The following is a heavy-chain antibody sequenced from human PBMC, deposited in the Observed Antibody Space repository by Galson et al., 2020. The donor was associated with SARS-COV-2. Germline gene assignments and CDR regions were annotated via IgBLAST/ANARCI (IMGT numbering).Heavy chain of an antibody. CDR1: GDSISSTNW. Sequence: SETLSLTCAVSGDSISSTNWWSWVRQPPGKGLEWIGEIYQSGNTIYNPSPASRLSISLDKSKNHFYLKLSSVTAADTGVYYCAREISRGSGSWYGAIDYWGEGTLVTVSS. CDR3: AREISRGSGSWYGAIDY. V-gene: IGHV4-4*02. CDR2: IYQSGNT. J-gene: IGHJ4*02. D-gene: IGHD6-13*01.